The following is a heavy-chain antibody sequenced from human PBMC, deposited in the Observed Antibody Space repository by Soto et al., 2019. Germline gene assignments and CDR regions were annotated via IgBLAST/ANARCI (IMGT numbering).Heavy chain of an antibody. V-gene: IGHV3-23*01. D-gene: IGHD6-19*01. J-gene: IGHJ4*02. CDR1: GFTFSSYA. CDR3: ASRSSGWYFDY. Sequence: GGSLRLSCAASGFTFSSYAMNWVRQAPGKGLEWVSAISGSGGSTYYADSVKGRFTISRDNSKNTLYLQMNSLRAEDTAVYYCASRSSGWYFDYWGQGTRVTVSS. CDR2: ISGSGGST.